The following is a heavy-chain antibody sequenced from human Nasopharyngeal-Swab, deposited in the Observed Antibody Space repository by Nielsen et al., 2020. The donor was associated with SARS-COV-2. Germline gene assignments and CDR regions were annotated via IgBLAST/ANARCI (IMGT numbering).Heavy chain of an antibody. J-gene: IGHJ3*02. Sequence: GGSLRLSCAASGFTFNNYNFNWVRQAPGKGLVWVSRINSDGSSTSYADSVKGRFTISRDNAKNTLYLQMNSLRAEDTAVYYCANAFDIWGQGTMVTVSS. V-gene: IGHV3-74*01. CDR2: INSDGSST. CDR1: GFTFNNYN. CDR3: ANAFDI.